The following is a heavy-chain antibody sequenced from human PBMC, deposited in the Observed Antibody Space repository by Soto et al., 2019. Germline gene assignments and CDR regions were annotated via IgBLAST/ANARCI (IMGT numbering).Heavy chain of an antibody. D-gene: IGHD1-26*01. V-gene: IGHV3-30-3*01. J-gene: IGHJ4*02. CDR1: GFTFSSYA. CDR3: ARVRESFDSGSYY. Sequence: PGGSLRLSCAASGFTFSSYAMHWVRQAPGKGLEWVAVISYDGSNKYYADSVKGRFTISRDNSKNTLYLQMNSLRAEDTAVYYCARVRESFDSGSYYWGQGTLVTVSS. CDR2: ISYDGSNK.